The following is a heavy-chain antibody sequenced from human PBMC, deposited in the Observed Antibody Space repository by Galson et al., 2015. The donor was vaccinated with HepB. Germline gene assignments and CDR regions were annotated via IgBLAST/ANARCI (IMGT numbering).Heavy chain of an antibody. CDR2: IIPILGIA. Sequence: SVKVSCKASGGTFSSYAISWVRQAPGQGLEWMGRIIPILGIANYAQKFQGRVTITADKSTSTAYMELSSLRSEDTAVYYCARVSSWYGVYLFDYWGQGTLVTVSS. CDR1: GGTFSSYA. CDR3: ARVSSWYGVYLFDY. D-gene: IGHD6-13*01. V-gene: IGHV1-69*04. J-gene: IGHJ4*02.